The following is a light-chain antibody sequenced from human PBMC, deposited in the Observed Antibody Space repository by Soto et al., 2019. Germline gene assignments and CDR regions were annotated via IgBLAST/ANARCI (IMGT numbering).Light chain of an antibody. J-gene: IGKJ1*01. CDR3: QQYYSTPLT. V-gene: IGKV4-1*01. CDR2: WAS. Sequence: DIVMTHSPDSLAVSLGERASINCKSSQSVLYSSNNKNYLAWYQQKPGQPPKLLIYWASTRESGVPDRFSGSGSGTDFTLTISSLQAEDVAVYYCQQYYSTPLTFGQGTKVDIK. CDR1: QSVLYSSNNKNY.